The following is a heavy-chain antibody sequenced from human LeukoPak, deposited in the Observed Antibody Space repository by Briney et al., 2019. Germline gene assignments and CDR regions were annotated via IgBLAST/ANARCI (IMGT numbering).Heavy chain of an antibody. CDR1: GFTFSSYG. D-gene: IGHD4-17*01. V-gene: IGHV3-33*01. Sequence: GRSLRLSCTASGFTFSSYGMHWVRQAPGRGLEWVAVIWYDGSNKYYADSVKGRFTISRDNSKNTLYLQMNSLRAEDTAVYYCARDHYGDSRGVDYWGQGTLVTVSS. CDR3: ARDHYGDSRGVDY. CDR2: IWYDGSNK. J-gene: IGHJ4*02.